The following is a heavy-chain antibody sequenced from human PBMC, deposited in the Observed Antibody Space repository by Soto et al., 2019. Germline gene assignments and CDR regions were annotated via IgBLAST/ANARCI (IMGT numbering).Heavy chain of an antibody. CDR2: INYSGNT. CDR3: ARSPDSSGYYYYFDH. CDR1: GGSISTYY. J-gene: IGHJ4*02. Sequence: SETLSLTCTVSGGSISTYYWSWIRQPPGKGLEWIAYINYSGNTNYNPSLKSRVTISVDTSKNQFSLKLSLVTAADTAVYFCARSPDSSGYYYYFDHWGQGTLVTVSS. V-gene: IGHV4-59*01. D-gene: IGHD3-22*01.